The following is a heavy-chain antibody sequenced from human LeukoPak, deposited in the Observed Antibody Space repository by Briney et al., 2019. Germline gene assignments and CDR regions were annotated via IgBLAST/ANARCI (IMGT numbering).Heavy chain of an antibody. CDR3: ARDQVGCSSTSCYGYWFDP. CDR2: INPSGGST. D-gene: IGHD2-2*01. CDR1: GYTFTGYY. Sequence: GASVKVSCKASGYTFTGYYMHWVRQAPGQGLEWMGIINPSGGSTSYAQKFQGRVTMTRDMSTSTVYMELSSLRSEDTAVYYCARDQVGCSSTSCYGYWFDPWGQGTLVTVSS. J-gene: IGHJ5*02. V-gene: IGHV1-46*01.